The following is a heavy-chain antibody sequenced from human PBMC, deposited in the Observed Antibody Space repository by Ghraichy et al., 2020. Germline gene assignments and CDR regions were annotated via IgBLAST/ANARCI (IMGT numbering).Heavy chain of an antibody. J-gene: IGHJ4*02. CDR3: ARATTLRFLEWFPDFDY. D-gene: IGHD3-3*01. CDR2: INPNSGGT. CDR1: GYTFTGYY. Sequence: ASVKVSCKASGYTFTGYYMHWVRQAPGQGLEWMGWINPNSGGTNYAQKFQGRVTMTRDTSISTAYMELSRLRSDDTAVYYCARATTLRFLEWFPDFDYWGQGTLVTVSS. V-gene: IGHV1-2*02.